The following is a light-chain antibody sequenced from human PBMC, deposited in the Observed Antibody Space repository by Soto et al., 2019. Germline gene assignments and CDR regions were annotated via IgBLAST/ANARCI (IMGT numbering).Light chain of an antibody. Sequence: DIQMTQSPSTLSASVGDRVTITCRASQTINSYLSWYQQKPGKAPKVLIFDASSLKTGVPSRFSGSGSGTEFTLTISNLQPDDFATYYCQQYDSYSSGPFGQGTKVE. V-gene: IGKV1-5*01. CDR1: QTINSY. CDR3: QQYDSYSSGP. J-gene: IGKJ1*01. CDR2: DAS.